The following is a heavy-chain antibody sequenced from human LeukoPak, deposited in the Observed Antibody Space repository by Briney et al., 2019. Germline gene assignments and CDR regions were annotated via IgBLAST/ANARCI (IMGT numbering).Heavy chain of an antibody. J-gene: IGHJ4*02. CDR3: ARASLDY. CDR2: INPSGGST. Sequence: ASVKVSCKASGYTFTSYYVHWVRQAPGQGLEWMGIINPSGGSTSYAQKFQGRVTMTRDMPTNTVYMELSSLRSEDTAVYCCARASLDYWGQGTLVTVSS. V-gene: IGHV1-46*01. D-gene: IGHD5/OR15-5a*01. CDR1: GYTFTSYY.